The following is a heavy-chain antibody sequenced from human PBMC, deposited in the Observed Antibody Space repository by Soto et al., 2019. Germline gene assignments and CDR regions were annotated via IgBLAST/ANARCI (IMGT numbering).Heavy chain of an antibody. Sequence: GGSLRLSCTASGFTFSFYTMNWVRQAPGKGLEWVSSIGSTSSDIYDADSVKGRFTVSRDNSKNTLYLQMNSLRAEDTAVYYCARVPSSSWYYDYWGQGTLVTVSS. V-gene: IGHV3-21*01. CDR3: ARVPSSSWYYDY. D-gene: IGHD6-13*01. CDR2: IGSTSSDI. CDR1: GFTFSFYT. J-gene: IGHJ4*02.